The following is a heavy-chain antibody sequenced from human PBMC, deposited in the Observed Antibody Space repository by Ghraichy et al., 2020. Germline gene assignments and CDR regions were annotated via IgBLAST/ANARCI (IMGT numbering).Heavy chain of an antibody. V-gene: IGHV3-23*01. CDR2: ISGSGGST. Sequence: GGSLRLSCAASGFTFSSYAMSWVRQAPGKGLEWVSAISGSGGSTYYADSVKGRFTISRDNSKNTLYLQMNSLRAEDTAVYYCAKWASYGDYLPPYYYYYGMDVWGRGTTVTVSS. J-gene: IGHJ6*02. D-gene: IGHD4-17*01. CDR3: AKWASYGDYLPPYYYYYGMDV. CDR1: GFTFSSYA.